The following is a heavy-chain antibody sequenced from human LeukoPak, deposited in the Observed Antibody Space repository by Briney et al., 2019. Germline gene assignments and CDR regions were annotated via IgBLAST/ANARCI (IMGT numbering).Heavy chain of an antibody. V-gene: IGHV3-7*01. CDR2: IKQDGSEK. CDR3: ARDKVVVITTSYYFDY. D-gene: IGHD3-22*01. Sequence: QPGGSLRLSCAASGFAFSSYAMSWVRQAPGKGLEWVANIKQDGSEKYYVDSVKGRFTISRDNAKNSLYLQMNSLRAEDTAVYYCARDKVVVITTSYYFDYWGQGTLVTVSS. J-gene: IGHJ4*02. CDR1: GFAFSSYA.